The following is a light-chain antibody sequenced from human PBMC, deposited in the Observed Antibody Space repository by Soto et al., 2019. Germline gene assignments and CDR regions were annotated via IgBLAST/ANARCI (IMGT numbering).Light chain of an antibody. CDR2: ATS. Sequence: EIVLTQSPGTLSLSPGERATLSCRASQSVVSKFFAWYQQKRGQAPRLLIYATSSRATGIPGRFSGGGSGTAFTLTISRLEPEDFAVYYCPQYGSPPMYAFGQGTKLEIK. CDR1: QSVVSKF. V-gene: IGKV3-20*01. J-gene: IGKJ2*01. CDR3: PQYGSPPMYA.